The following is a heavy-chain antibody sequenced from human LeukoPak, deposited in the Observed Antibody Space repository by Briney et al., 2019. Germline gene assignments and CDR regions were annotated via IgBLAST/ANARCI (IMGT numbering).Heavy chain of an antibody. CDR3: ARGLSGSYYGDYLDF. Sequence: PSETLSLTCAVYGGSFSGYYWSWIRQPPGKGLEWIGEINHIGSTNYNASLKSRVIISVDMSKNQFSLTLTSVTAADTAVYYCARGLSGSYYGDYLDFWGQGTLFTVSS. D-gene: IGHD1-26*01. J-gene: IGHJ4*02. V-gene: IGHV4-34*01. CDR2: INHIGST. CDR1: GGSFSGYY.